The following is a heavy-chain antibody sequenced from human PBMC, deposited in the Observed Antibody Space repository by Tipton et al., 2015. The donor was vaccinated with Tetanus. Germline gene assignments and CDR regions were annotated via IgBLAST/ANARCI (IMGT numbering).Heavy chain of an antibody. CDR2: ISYDGSNK. J-gene: IGHJ2*01. D-gene: IGHD4-17*01. CDR3: AKDAQAYGDRYWYFGL. V-gene: IGHV3-30*18. Sequence: SLRLSCAASGFTFSSYGMHWVRQAPGKGLEWVAVISYDGSNKYYADSVKGRFTISRDNSKNTLYLQMNSLRAEDTAVYHCAKDAQAYGDRYWYFGLWGRGTLVTVSS. CDR1: GFTFSSYG.